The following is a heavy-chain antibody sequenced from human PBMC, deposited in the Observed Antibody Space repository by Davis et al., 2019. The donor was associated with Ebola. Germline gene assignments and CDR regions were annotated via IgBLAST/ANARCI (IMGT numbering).Heavy chain of an antibody. CDR3: AREHREGYQNGEFDY. D-gene: IGHD5-24*01. V-gene: IGHV4-59*01. CDR1: GGSISSYY. Sequence: MPSETLSLTCTVSGGSISSYYWSWIRQPPGKGLQWIGSIYNSGRTNYSPPLKSRVTISVDTSKNQFSLELSSVTAADTAVYYCAREHREGYQNGEFDYWGLGTLVTVSS. J-gene: IGHJ4*02. CDR2: IYNSGRT.